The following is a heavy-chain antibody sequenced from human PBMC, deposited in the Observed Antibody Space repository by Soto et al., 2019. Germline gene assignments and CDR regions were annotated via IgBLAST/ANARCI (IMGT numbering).Heavy chain of an antibody. V-gene: IGHV1-2*04. CDR3: ATSITVYSSSWSANYYYCMDS. D-gene: IGHD6-13*01. Sequence: ASVKVSCKASGYTFTGYYMHWVRQAPGQGLEWMGWINPNSGGTNYAQKFQGWVTMTRDTSISTAYMELSRLRSDDTAVYYCATSITVYSSSWSANYYYCMDSWGQGTTVTV. J-gene: IGHJ6*02. CDR1: GYTFTGYY. CDR2: INPNSGGT.